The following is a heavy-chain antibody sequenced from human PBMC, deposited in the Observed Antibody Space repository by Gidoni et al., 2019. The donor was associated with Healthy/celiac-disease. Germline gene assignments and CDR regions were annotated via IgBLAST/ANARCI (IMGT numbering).Heavy chain of an antibody. CDR2: IYYSGST. CDR1: GGSISSGGYY. V-gene: IGHV4-31*03. J-gene: IGHJ4*02. Sequence: QVQLQETGPGLVKPSQTLSLTCTVSGGSISSGGYYWSWIRQHPGKGLEWIGYIYYSGSTYYNPSLKSRVTISVDTSKNQFSLKLSSVTAADTAVYYCARVVYWMMQYYFDYWGQGTLVTVSS. D-gene: IGHD2-15*01. CDR3: ARVVYWMMQYYFDY.